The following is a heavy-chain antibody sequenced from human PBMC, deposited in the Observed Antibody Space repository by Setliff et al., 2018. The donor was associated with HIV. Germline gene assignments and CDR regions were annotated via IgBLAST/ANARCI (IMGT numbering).Heavy chain of an antibody. CDR1: GYSISSGYY. D-gene: IGHD2-21*01. J-gene: IGHJ2*01. CDR2: INHSGST. CDR3: ARRRETIVVVIGIPNWYFDL. V-gene: IGHV4-38-2*01. Sequence: SETLSLTCAVSGYSISSGYYWGWIRQPPGKGLEWIGGINHSGSTNYNPSLKSRVTMSVDTSKNQFSLKLTSVTASDSAVYYCARRRETIVVVIGIPNWYFDLWGRGTLVTVSS.